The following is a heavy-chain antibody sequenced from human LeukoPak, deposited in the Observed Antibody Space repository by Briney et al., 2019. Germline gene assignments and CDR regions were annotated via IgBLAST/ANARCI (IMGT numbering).Heavy chain of an antibody. D-gene: IGHD5-18*01. J-gene: IGHJ4*02. V-gene: IGHV4-34*01. Sequence: PSETQSLTCAVYGGSFSGYYWSWIRQPPGKGLEWIGEINHSGSTNYNPSLKSRVTISVDTSKNQFSLKLSSVTAADTAVYYCARAGGYSYGYLDYWGQGTLVTVSS. CDR3: ARAGGYSYGYLDY. CDR2: INHSGST. CDR1: GGSFSGYY.